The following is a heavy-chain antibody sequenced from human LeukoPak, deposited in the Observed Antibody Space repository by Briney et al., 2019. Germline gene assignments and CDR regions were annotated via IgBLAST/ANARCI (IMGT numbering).Heavy chain of an antibody. CDR3: AKGPDYVRGSYRHLDY. CDR2: ISGSGGST. V-gene: IGHV3-23*01. D-gene: IGHD3-16*02. J-gene: IGHJ4*02. CDR1: GFTFSSYA. Sequence: GGSLRLSCAASGFTFSSYAMSWVRQAPGKGLEWVSAISGSGGSTYYADSVKGRFTISRDNSKNTLYLQMNSLRAEDTAVYYCAKGPDYVRGSYRHLDYWGQGTLVTVSS.